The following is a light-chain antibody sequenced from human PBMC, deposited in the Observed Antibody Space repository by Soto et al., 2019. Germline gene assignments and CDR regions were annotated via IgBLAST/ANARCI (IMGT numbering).Light chain of an antibody. V-gene: IGKV3-20*01. CDR1: QSVRSGY. J-gene: IGKJ4*01. CDR3: HEYDNSPLT. CDR2: GAS. Sequence: GTVSLTQEERATLSCRASQSVRSGYFAWYQQKPGQAPRLLIVGASSRATGIPDRFSGGGSGTDFTLTISILEPEDFALYYCHEYDNSPLTFGGGAKADI.